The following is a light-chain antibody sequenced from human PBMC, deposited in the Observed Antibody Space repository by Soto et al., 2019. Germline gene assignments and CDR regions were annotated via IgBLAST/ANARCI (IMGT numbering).Light chain of an antibody. J-gene: IGKJ2*03. V-gene: IGKV3-20*01. CDR3: QVDDSSLYS. CDR2: GVS. Sequence: EIVLTQSPATLSLSPGERATLSCRASQSVSSSYLAWYQQKPGQAPRLLLYGVSSRAIGIPDRFSGSVSGADFTITISRLEPEDFAVYYCQVDDSSLYSFGQGTKLEIK. CDR1: QSVSSSY.